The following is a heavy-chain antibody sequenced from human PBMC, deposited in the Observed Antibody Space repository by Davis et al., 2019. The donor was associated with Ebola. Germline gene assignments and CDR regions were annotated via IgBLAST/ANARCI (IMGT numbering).Heavy chain of an antibody. J-gene: IGHJ6*02. Sequence: GESLKISCAASGFTVSNNYMSWVRQAPGKGLEWVSVIYSGGSTYYADSVKGRFTISRDNTKNTLYLQMNSLRAEDTAVYYCARDRFPYYDILTGYNYYYGMDVWGQGTTVTVSS. CDR2: IYSGGST. D-gene: IGHD3-9*01. CDR3: ARDRFPYYDILTGYNYYYGMDV. V-gene: IGHV3-66*01. CDR1: GFTVSNNY.